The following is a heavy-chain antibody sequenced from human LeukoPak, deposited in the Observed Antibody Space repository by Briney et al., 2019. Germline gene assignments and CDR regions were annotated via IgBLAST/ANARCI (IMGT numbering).Heavy chain of an antibody. J-gene: IGHJ6*03. CDR3: AKSARRTYHYYYYMDV. CDR2: ISWNSDNI. V-gene: IGHV3-9*03. CDR1: GFSFDDYA. D-gene: IGHD6-25*01. Sequence: GGSLRLSCAASGFSFDDYAMHWVRQAPGKGLEWVSSISWNSDNIDYADSVKGRFTISRDNSKNSLSLQMNSLRAEDMALYYCAKSARRTYHYYYYMDVWGKGTTATVSS.